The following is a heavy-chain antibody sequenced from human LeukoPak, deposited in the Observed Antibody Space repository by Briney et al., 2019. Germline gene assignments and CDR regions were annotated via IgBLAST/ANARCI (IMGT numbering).Heavy chain of an antibody. V-gene: IGHV4-31*03. D-gene: IGHD3-10*01. CDR2: IYYSGST. J-gene: IGHJ4*02. Sequence: SETLSLTRTVFGGSISSGGYYWSWIRQHPGKGLEWIGYIYYSGSTYYNPSLKSRVTISVDTSKNQFSLKLSSVTAADTAVYYCARDKPYGSGSYIDYWGQGTLVTVSS. CDR3: ARDKPYGSGSYIDY. CDR1: GGSISSGGYY.